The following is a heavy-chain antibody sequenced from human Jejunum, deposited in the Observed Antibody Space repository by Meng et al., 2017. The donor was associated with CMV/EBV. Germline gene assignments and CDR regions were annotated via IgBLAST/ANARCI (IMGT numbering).Heavy chain of an antibody. J-gene: IGHJ5*02. CDR3: VKGHTMINP. Sequence: QVQXVQSGXXXVEPGGSXRLSCAASGFIFSDYYMTWIREAPGKGLEWVSYISPTGSDTNYADSVRGRFTISRDNAKNSLFLQMSSLTAEDTAVYYCVKGHTMINPWGQGTLVTVSS. V-gene: IGHV3-11*05. CDR2: ISPTGSDT. CDR1: GFIFSDYY. D-gene: IGHD3-16*01.